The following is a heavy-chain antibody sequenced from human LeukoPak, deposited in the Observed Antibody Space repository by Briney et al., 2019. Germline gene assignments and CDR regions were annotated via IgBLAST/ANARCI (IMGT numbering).Heavy chain of an antibody. V-gene: IGHV4-39*07. CDR1: GGSISSDNNY. D-gene: IGHD5-18*01. CDR3: ARGRRGYGYVDY. Sequence: PSETLSLTCTVSGGSISSDNNYWSWIRQPPGEGLEEIGSFHGGLIFYKSSLTSRVTISVDTSKSQFSLKLSSVTAADTAVYYCARGRRGYGYVDYWGQGTLVTVSS. CDR2: FHGGLI. J-gene: IGHJ4*02.